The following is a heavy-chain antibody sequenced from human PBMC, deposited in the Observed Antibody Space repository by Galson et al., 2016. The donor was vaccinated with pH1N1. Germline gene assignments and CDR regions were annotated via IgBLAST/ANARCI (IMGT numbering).Heavy chain of an antibody. CDR3: AHNNYGDYVNWFDP. CDR2: IYWNDDK. D-gene: IGHD4-17*01. CDR1: GFSLSTNGVG. Sequence: PALVKPTQTLTLTCTFSGFSLSTNGVGVGWIRQPPGKALERLAVIYWNDDKRYSPSLKSRLTITKDTSKNQVVLTMTSMDPVDTATYYCAHNNYGDYVNWFDPWGQGTLVTVSS. J-gene: IGHJ5*02. V-gene: IGHV2-5*01.